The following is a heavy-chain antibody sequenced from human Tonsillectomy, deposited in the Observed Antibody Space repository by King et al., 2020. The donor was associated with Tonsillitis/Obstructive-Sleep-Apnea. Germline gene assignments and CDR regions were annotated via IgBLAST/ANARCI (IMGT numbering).Heavy chain of an antibody. J-gene: IGHJ4*02. Sequence: VQLQESGPGLVKPSETLSLTCTVSDGSITSYYWSWIRPPPGKGLEWIGYILYSGSTNYNPSLKSRVTISVDTSKNQFSLKLSSVTPADTAVYYCARSNWGTVTTSFDYWGQGTLVTVSS. CDR3: ARSNWGTVTTSFDY. D-gene: IGHD4-17*01. CDR1: DGSITSYY. CDR2: ILYSGST. V-gene: IGHV4-59*01.